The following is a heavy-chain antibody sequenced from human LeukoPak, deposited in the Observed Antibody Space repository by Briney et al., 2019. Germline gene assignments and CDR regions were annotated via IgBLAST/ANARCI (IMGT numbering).Heavy chain of an antibody. CDR2: ISGSGGST. CDR1: GFTFSSYG. J-gene: IGHJ4*02. Sequence: GGSLRLSCAASGFTFSSYGMSWVRQAPGKGLEWVSAISGSGGSTYYADSVKGRFTISRDNAKNSLYLQMNSLRAEDTAVYYCARSRGPRLRNGSLDYWGQGTLVTVSS. CDR3: ARSRGPRLRNGSLDY. D-gene: IGHD1-26*01. V-gene: IGHV3-23*01.